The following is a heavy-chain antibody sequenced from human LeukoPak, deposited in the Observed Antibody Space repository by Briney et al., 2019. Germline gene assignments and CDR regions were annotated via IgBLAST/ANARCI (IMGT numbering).Heavy chain of an antibody. J-gene: IGHJ5*02. V-gene: IGHV4-59*11. D-gene: IGHD4-11*01. CDR3: ARCNSNYVSWFDP. CDR2: IYYSGST. CDR1: GGSISSLY. Sequence: PSETLSLTCSVSGGSISSLYWCWIRQPPGKGLEWIGYIYYSGSTNYNPSLKSRVTISVDTSKNQFSLNLTSVTAADTAVYYCARCNSNYVSWFDPWGQGTLVIVSS.